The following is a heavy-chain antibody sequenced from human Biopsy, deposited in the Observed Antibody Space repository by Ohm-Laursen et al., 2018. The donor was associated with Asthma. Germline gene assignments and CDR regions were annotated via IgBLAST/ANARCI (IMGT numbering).Heavy chain of an antibody. CDR1: GGTLNNYA. J-gene: IGHJ6*02. Sequence: GASVKVSCKASGGTLNNYAINWVRQAPGQGLEWMGGISPIFGAIRYAQNFQGRVTITADVFTNTVHMELSSLRSEDSAVYYCAREVSTVDYGYYYFAMDVWGQGTTVTVSS. CDR2: ISPIFGAI. V-gene: IGHV1-69*13. CDR3: AREVSTVDYGYYYFAMDV. D-gene: IGHD4-17*01.